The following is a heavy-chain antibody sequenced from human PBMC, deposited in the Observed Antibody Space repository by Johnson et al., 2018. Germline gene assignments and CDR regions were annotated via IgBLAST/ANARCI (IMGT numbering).Heavy chain of an antibody. CDR1: GFTFSNYA. CDR2: ISGNAGVT. J-gene: IGHJ4*02. V-gene: IGHV3-23*01. CDR3: ARRRHEQTENTRSVDY. D-gene: IGHD1/OR15-1a*01. Sequence: VQLQESGGGLVQPGGSLRLSCAASGFTFSNYAMGWVRRAPGKGLEWISSISGNAGVTYYADSMKGRFTISRDNSKNTLYLQMNSLRAEDTALYYCARRRHEQTENTRSVDYWGQGALVTISS.